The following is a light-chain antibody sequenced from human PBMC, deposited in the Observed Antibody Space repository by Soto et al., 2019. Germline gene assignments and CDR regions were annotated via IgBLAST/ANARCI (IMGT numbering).Light chain of an antibody. J-gene: IGLJ2*01. CDR1: SSDVGGYNY. V-gene: IGLV2-14*01. CDR3: SSYTSGSTLVV. CDR2: DVS. Sequence: QSALTQPASVSGSPGQSITISCTGTSSDVGGYNYVSWYQQHPGKAPKLMIYDVSNRPSGVSNRFSGSKSGNTASLTISGLPAEEEADYYCSSYTSGSTLVVFGGGTKFTVL.